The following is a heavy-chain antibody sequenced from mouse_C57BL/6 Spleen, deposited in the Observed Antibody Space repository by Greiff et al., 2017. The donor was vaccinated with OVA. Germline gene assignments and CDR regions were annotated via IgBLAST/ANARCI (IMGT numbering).Heavy chain of an antibody. Sequence: EVMLVESGGGLVKPGGSLKLSCAASGFTFSSYAMSWVRQTPEKRLEWVATISDGGSYTYYPDNVKGRFTISRDNAKNNLYQQMSHLKSEDTAMYYCARDTFYYSNAMNYGGQGTSVTVS. V-gene: IGHV5-4*01. D-gene: IGHD2-5*01. CDR1: GFTFSSYA. CDR2: ISDGGSYT. J-gene: IGHJ4*01. CDR3: ARDTFYYSNAMNY.